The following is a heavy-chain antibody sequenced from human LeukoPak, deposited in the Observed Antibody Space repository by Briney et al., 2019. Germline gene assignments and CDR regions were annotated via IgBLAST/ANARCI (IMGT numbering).Heavy chain of an antibody. J-gene: IGHJ5*02. CDR2: IYHSGSP. CDR1: GGSISSGGYS. V-gene: IGHV4-30-2*01. Sequence: SETLSLTCAVSGGSISSGGYSWSWIRQPPGQGLEWIGYIYHSGSPYYNPSLKSRVTISVDRSKNQFSLKLSSVTAADTAVYYCARGGPIENWFDPWGQGTLVTVSS. D-gene: IGHD1-26*01. CDR3: ARGGPIENWFDP.